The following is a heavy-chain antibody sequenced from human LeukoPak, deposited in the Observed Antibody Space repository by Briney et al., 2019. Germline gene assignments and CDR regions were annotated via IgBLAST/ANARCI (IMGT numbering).Heavy chain of an antibody. V-gene: IGHV4-30-4*08. D-gene: IGHD2-2*02. J-gene: IGHJ4*02. Sequence: SETLSLTCTVSGGSFSSGDYYWSWIRQPPGKGLEWIVYIYYSGSTYYNPSLKSRVTISVDTSKNQFSLKLSSVTAADTAVYYCARIIVVVPAAIEGFDYWGQGTLVTVSS. CDR1: GGSFSSGDYY. CDR3: ARIIVVVPAAIEGFDY. CDR2: IYYSGST.